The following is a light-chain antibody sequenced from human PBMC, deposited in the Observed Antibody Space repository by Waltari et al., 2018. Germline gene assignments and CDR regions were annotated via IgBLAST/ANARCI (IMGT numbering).Light chain of an antibody. CDR3: QHVYSYPVT. CDR2: AAS. V-gene: IGKV1-9*01. Sequence: DIHLTQSPSFLSASVGDRVTFTCRASQGISGYLAWYQQKPNKAPRLLIDAASTLQSWVPSRFSGGKSGTEFTLTISSLQPEDFATYFCQHVYSYPVTFGGGTTVDI. J-gene: IGKJ4*01. CDR1: QGISGY.